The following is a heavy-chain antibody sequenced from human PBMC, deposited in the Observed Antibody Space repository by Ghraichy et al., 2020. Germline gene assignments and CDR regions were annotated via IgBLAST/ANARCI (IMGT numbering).Heavy chain of an antibody. V-gene: IGHV1-3*01. Sequence: ASVKVSCKASGYTFTSYAMHWVRQAPGQRLEWMGWINAGNGNTKYSQKFQGRVTITRDTSASTAYMELSSLRSEDTAVYYCARVSHDFWSGYYPYYYGMDVWGQGTTVTVSS. CDR2: INAGNGNT. CDR3: ARVSHDFWSGYYPYYYGMDV. D-gene: IGHD3-3*01. CDR1: GYTFTSYA. J-gene: IGHJ6*02.